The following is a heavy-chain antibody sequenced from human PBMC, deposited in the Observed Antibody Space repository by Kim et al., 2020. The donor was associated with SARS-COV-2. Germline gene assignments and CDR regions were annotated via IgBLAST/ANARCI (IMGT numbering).Heavy chain of an antibody. CDR1: GGTFSSYA. CDR3: ARSGYPSSSYYYYGMDV. Sequence: SVKVSCKASGGTFSSYAISWVRQAPGQGLEWMGGIIPIFGTANYAQKFQGRVTITADESTSTAYMELSSLRSEDTAVYYCARSGYPSSSYYYYGMDVWGQGTTVTVSS. J-gene: IGHJ6*02. D-gene: IGHD6-6*01. CDR2: IIPIFGTA. V-gene: IGHV1-69*13.